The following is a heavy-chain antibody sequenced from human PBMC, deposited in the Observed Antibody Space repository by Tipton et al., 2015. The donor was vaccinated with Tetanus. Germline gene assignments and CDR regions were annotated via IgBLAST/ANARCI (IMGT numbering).Heavy chain of an antibody. CDR1: GFTFSNYW. J-gene: IGHJ3*02. V-gene: IGHV3-7*01. CDR2: IKEDGSVK. D-gene: IGHD2-15*01. Sequence: SLRLSCAASGFTFSNYWMSWVRQAPGKGPEWVANIKEDGSVKGYVDSVKGRFTISRDNAGNSLYLQMNSLRAEDTAVYYCAKEGCSRCNGDSRFDIWGQGTKVTVSS. CDR3: AKEGCSRCNGDSRFDI.